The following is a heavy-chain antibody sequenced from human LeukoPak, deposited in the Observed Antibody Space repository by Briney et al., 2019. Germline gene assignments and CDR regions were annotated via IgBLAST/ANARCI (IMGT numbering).Heavy chain of an antibody. CDR1: GGSISSGDYY. CDR3: AREPHYYDSSGYNHYFDY. Sequence: SETLSLTCTVSGGSISSGDYYWSCIRQPPGKGLECIGYIYYSGSTYYNPSLKSRVTISVDTSKNQFSLKLSSVTAADTAVYYCAREPHYYDSSGYNHYFDYWGQGTLVTVSS. D-gene: IGHD3-22*01. J-gene: IGHJ4*02. CDR2: IYYSGST. V-gene: IGHV4-30-4*01.